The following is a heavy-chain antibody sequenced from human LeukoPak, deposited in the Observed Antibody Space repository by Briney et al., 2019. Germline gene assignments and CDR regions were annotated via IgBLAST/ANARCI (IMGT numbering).Heavy chain of an antibody. D-gene: IGHD2-15*01. Sequence: QPGGSLRLSCAASGFTFKNYWMHWVRQAPGKGPVWVSRINDDGSSTSYADSVKGRFTISRDDAKNTLYLQMNSLRAEDTAVYYCVRGGASTWSWGQGTLVTVSS. CDR1: GFTFKNYW. CDR2: INDDGSST. J-gene: IGHJ5*02. V-gene: IGHV3-74*01. CDR3: VRGGASTWS.